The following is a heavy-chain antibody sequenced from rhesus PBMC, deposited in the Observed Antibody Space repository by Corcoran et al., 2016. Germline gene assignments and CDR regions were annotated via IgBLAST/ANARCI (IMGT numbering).Heavy chain of an antibody. CDR3: TRGIAADAVLFDY. D-gene: IGHD6-19*01. V-gene: IGHV3S4*01. CDR2: IRWASSYI. J-gene: IGHJ4*01. CDR1: GFTFSDYY. Sequence: EVQLVESGGGLVQPGGSLRLSCAASGFTFSDYYMSWVRQAPGKGLEWVSSIRWASSYIYNADSVKGRFTISRDNAKNSLSLQMNSLKTEDTAVYYCTRGIAADAVLFDYWGQGVLVTVSS.